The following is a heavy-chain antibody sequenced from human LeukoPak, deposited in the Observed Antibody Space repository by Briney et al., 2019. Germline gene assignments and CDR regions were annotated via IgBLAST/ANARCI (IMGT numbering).Heavy chain of an antibody. J-gene: IGHJ4*02. CDR1: GFTFSDYY. D-gene: IGHD3-9*01. CDR3: ARAPPDYDTLTAEYYFDY. CDR2: ISSSSRYT. Sequence: GGSLIHSCAASGFTFSDYYMSWIRQAPGKGLEWVSCISSSSRYTNYADSVKGRFTISRDNAKNSLYLQMNSLRAEDTAVYYCARAPPDYDTLTAEYYFDYWGQGTLVTVSS. V-gene: IGHV3-11*05.